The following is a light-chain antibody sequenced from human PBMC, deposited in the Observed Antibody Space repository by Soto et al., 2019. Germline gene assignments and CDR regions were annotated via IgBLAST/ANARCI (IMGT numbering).Light chain of an antibody. CDR2: TAS. Sequence: AIRMTQSPSSLSASAGDRVTITCRASQGIMNYLAWYQQKPGKAPNLLIYTASTLQTGVPSRFSGSGSGTDFTLTIASLQSGDFATYYCQQYYSYPRTFGGGTKVEIK. CDR1: QGIMNY. CDR3: QQYYSYPRT. V-gene: IGKV1-8*01. J-gene: IGKJ4*01.